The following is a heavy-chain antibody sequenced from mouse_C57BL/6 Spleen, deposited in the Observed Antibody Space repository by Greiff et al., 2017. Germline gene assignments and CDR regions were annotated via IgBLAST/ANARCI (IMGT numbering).Heavy chain of an antibody. CDR1: GYTFTSYW. V-gene: IGHV1-52*01. J-gene: IGHJ2*01. Sequence: QVQLQQPGAELVRPGSSVKLSCKASGYTFTSYWMHWVKQRPIQGLEWIGNIDPSDSETHYNQQFKDKATLTVDKSSSTAYMQLSSLTSEDSAVYYCARSRSSGSPFDYWGQGTTLTVSS. CDR2: IDPSDSET. CDR3: ARSRSSGSPFDY. D-gene: IGHD3-2*02.